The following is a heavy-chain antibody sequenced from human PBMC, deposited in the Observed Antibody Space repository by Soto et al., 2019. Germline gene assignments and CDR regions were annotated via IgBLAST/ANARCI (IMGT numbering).Heavy chain of an antibody. V-gene: IGHV1-69*12. Sequence: QVHLVQSGAEVKEPGSSVKVSSKASGGSIAKYGISWVRQAPGEGLEWMGGIIPISGSESYAQKLRGRVTMTADESTNTAYVELRGLRSEDTAVYYCAIRGIAAAGTEDRWFDTWGQGTLVTVSS. D-gene: IGHD6-13*01. CDR1: GGSIAKYG. CDR2: IIPISGSE. CDR3: AIRGIAAAGTEDRWFDT. J-gene: IGHJ5*02.